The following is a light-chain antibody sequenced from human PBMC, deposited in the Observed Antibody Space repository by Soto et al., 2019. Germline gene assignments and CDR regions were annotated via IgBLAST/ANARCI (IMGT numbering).Light chain of an antibody. J-gene: IGKJ1*01. CDR1: QSVSRNF. CDR2: GAS. V-gene: IGKV3-20*01. Sequence: EIVLTQSPGTLSLSPGDRATLSCRASQSVSRNFLAWYQQKPGQAPRLLIYGASIRATGIPDRFSGSGSGTDFTLTIRRLEPEDFGMYFCLQYGSSPRTFGQGTKLEIK. CDR3: LQYGSSPRT.